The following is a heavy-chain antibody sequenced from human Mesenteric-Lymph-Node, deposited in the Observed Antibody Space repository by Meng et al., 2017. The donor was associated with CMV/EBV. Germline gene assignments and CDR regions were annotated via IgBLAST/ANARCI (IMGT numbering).Heavy chain of an antibody. D-gene: IGHD3-9*01. CDR1: GFTFSSYW. CDR3: AREVGRDAYDILTGYYRTYYYGMDV. CDR2: IKQDGSET. V-gene: IGHV3-7*01. Sequence: GESLKISCAASGFTFSSYWMSWVRQAPGKGLEWVANIKQDGSETYYVDSVKGRFTISRDNAKNSLYLQMNSLRAEDTAVYYCAREVGRDAYDILTGYYRTYYYGMDVWGQGTTVTVSS. J-gene: IGHJ6*02.